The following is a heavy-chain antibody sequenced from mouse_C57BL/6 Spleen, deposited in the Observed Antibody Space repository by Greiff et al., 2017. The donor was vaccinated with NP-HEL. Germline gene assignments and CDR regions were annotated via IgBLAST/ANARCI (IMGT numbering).Heavy chain of an antibody. CDR3: ARGGYGNYFWYFDV. D-gene: IGHD2-1*01. CDR1: GYTFTSYW. J-gene: IGHJ1*03. V-gene: IGHV1-53*01. Sequence: VQLQQPGTELVKPGASVKLSCKASGYTFTSYWMHWVKQRPGQGLEWIGNINPSNGGTNYNEKFKSKATLTVDKSSSTAYMQLSRLTSEDSAVYYCARGGYGNYFWYFDVWGTGTTVTVSS. CDR2: INPSNGGT.